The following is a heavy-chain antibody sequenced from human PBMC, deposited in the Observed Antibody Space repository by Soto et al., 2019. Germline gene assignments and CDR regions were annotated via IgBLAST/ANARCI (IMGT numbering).Heavy chain of an antibody. CDR2: ISAYNGNT. J-gene: IGHJ6*02. Sequence: VASVKVSCKASGYTFTSYGISWVRQAPGQGLERMGWISAYNGNTNYAQKLQGRVTMTTDTSTSTAYMELRSLRSDDTAVYYCARRPGSGWFYGMDVWGQGTTVTVSS. V-gene: IGHV1-18*01. D-gene: IGHD6-19*01. CDR3: ARRPGSGWFYGMDV. CDR1: GYTFTSYG.